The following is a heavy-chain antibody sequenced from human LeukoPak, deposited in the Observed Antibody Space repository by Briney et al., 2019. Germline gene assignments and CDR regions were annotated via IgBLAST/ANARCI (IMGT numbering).Heavy chain of an antibody. J-gene: IGHJ4*02. V-gene: IGHV1-18*01. D-gene: IGHD2-21*02. Sequence: ASVKVSCKASGYTFTSYDINWVRQAPGQGLEWMGWISAYNGNTNYAQKLQGRVTMTTDTSTSTAYMELRSLRSDDTAVYYCARGEIPSYCGGDCYRYWGQGTLVTVS. CDR1: GYTFTSYD. CDR2: ISAYNGNT. CDR3: ARGEIPSYCGGDCYRY.